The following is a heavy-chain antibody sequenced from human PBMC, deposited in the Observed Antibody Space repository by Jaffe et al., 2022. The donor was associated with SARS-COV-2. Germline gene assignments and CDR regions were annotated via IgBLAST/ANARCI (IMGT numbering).Heavy chain of an antibody. Sequence: EVQLVESGGGLVQPGRSLRLSCTASRFTFGDYAMSWLRQAPGKGLEWVGFIRIRAYGGTPDYAASVKGRFVISRDDSENMAYLQMNSLRTEDTAVYYCTRHTNAAAFDVWGRGTTVTVSS. V-gene: IGHV3-49*03. D-gene: IGHD1-1*01. CDR3: TRHTNAAAFDV. J-gene: IGHJ3*01. CDR2: IRIRAYGGTP. CDR1: RFTFGDYA.